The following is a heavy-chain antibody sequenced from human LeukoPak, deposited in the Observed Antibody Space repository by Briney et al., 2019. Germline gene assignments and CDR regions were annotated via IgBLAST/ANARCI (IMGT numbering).Heavy chain of an antibody. CDR1: GYTFTSYA. Sequence: ASVKVSCKASGYTFTSYAMHWVRQAPGQRLEWMGWISAYNGNTNYAQKLQGRVTMTTDTSTSTAYMELRSLRSDDTAVYYCARLDIVVVPAAYFDYWGQGTLVTVSS. CDR3: ARLDIVVVPAAYFDY. CDR2: ISAYNGNT. V-gene: IGHV1-18*01. J-gene: IGHJ4*02. D-gene: IGHD2-2*01.